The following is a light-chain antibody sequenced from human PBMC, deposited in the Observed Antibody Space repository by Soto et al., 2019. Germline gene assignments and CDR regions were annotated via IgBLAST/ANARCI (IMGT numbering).Light chain of an antibody. CDR3: QQSFSSRWT. V-gene: IGKV1-12*01. Sequence: DIQMTQSPSSGSASVVDRVTITFRASQGISSWLAWYQQKPGKAPNLLIYAASTLQSGVPSRFSGSGSGTDFTLTISSLQPEDFATYYCQQSFSSRWTFGQGTKVDIK. CDR1: QGISSW. CDR2: AAS. J-gene: IGKJ1*01.